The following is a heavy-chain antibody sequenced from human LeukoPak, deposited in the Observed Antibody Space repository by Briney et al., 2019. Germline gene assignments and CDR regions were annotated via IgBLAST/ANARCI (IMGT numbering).Heavy chain of an antibody. Sequence: SETLSLTCSVSGYSISSGYCWGWIRQPPGKGLEWIGSIYYNGNTYNNASLKSRVTISLDASKNQFSLKLSSVTAADTAVYYCARSYPGTYYFDCWGQGTLVTVSS. CDR1: GYSISSGYC. V-gene: IGHV4-38-2*01. CDR3: ARSYPGTYYFDC. CDR2: IYYNGNT. D-gene: IGHD1-14*01. J-gene: IGHJ4*02.